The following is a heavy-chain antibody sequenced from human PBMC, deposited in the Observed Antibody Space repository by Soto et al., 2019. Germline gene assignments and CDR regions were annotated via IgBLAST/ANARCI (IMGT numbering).Heavy chain of an antibody. V-gene: IGHV4-59*01. CDR2: IYYSGST. CDR1: GGSISSYY. CDR3: ARDHRVDGYREHWFDP. D-gene: IGHD5-18*01. Sequence: PSDTLSLTSTVSGGSISSYYWSWIRQPPGKGLEWIGYIYYSGSTNYNPSLKSRVTISVDTSKNQFSLKLSSVTAADTAVYYCARDHRVDGYREHWFDPWGQGTLVTVSS. J-gene: IGHJ5*02.